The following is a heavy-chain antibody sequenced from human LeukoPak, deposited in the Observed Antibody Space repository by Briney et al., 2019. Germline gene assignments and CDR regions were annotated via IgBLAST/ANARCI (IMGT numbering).Heavy chain of an antibody. V-gene: IGHV4-39*01. CDR1: GGSISSSSYY. CDR3: ARRNWGSSRIDY. Sequence: SETLSLTCTVSGGSISSSSYYWGWIRQPPGKGLEWIGSIYYSGSTYYNPSLKSRVTISVDTSENQFSLKLSSVTTADTAVYYCARRNWGSSRIDYWGQGTLVTVSS. D-gene: IGHD3-16*01. CDR2: IYYSGST. J-gene: IGHJ4*02.